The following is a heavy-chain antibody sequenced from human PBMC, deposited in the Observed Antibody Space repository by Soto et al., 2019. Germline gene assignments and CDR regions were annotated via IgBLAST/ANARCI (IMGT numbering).Heavy chain of an antibody. CDR3: ATNTTPYDFWSGYYYYYYGMDV. J-gene: IGHJ6*02. Sequence: PSETLSLTCTVSGGSISSSSYYWGWIRQPPGKGLEWIGSIYYSGSTYYNPSLKSRVTISVDTSKNQFSLKLSSVTAADTAVYYCATNTTPYDFWSGYYYYYYGMDVWGQGTTVTVSS. V-gene: IGHV4-39*01. CDR1: GGSISSSSYY. D-gene: IGHD3-3*01. CDR2: IYYSGST.